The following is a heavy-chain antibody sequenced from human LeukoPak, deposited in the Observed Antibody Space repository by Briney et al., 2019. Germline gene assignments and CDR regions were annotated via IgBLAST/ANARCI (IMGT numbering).Heavy chain of an antibody. CDR1: GGSISSRSYY. V-gene: IGHV4-39*01. D-gene: IGHD4-23*01. CDR3: ARQSRYYGGNDY. CDR2: IYYSGST. J-gene: IGHJ4*02. Sequence: SETLSLTCTVSGGSISSRSYYWGWIRQPPGKGLEWIGSIYYSGSTYYKPSLKSRLIISVDTSKNQFSLKLSSVTAADTAVYYCARQSRYYGGNDYWGQGTLVTVSS.